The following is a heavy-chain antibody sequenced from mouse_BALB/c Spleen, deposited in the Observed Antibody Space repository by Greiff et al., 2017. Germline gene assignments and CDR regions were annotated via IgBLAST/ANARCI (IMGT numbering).Heavy chain of an antibody. Sequence: QVQLQQSGAELAKPGASVKMSCKASGYTFTSYWMHWVKQRPGQGLEWIGYINPSTGYTEYNQKFKDKATLTADKSSSTAYMQLSSLTSEDSAVYYCARRGTTAKAWFAYWGQGTLVTVSA. D-gene: IGHD1-2*01. CDR3: ARRGTTAKAWFAY. V-gene: IGHV1-7*01. J-gene: IGHJ3*01. CDR2: INPSTGYT. CDR1: GYTFTSYW.